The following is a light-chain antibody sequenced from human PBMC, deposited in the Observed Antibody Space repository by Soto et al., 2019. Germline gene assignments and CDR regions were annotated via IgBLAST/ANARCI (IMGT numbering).Light chain of an antibody. V-gene: IGKV1-5*03. CDR2: KAS. Sequence: DIQMTQSPSTLSASVGDRVTITCRASQSISGWLAWYQQKPGKAPKLLIYKASGLESGVPSRFSGSGYGTEFTLNISSLQPDDVATYYCQQYNSYWTFGQGTKVEIK. CDR3: QQYNSYWT. J-gene: IGKJ1*01. CDR1: QSISGW.